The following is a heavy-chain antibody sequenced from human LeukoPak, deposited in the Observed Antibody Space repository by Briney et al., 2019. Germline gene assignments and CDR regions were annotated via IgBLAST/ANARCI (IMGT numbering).Heavy chain of an antibody. CDR1: GYIFGSYW. D-gene: IGHD1-1*01. CDR2: VYPGDLDT. V-gene: IGHV5-51*01. CDR3: ARHRRPGKSLIERGFDF. J-gene: IGHJ5*01. Sequence: HGESLKISCKGSGYIFGSYWIGWVRQMPGRGLEWMGIVYPGDLDTRYSPSFQGQVTVSADGSITTAYLQWSSLEASGSAMYYCARHRRPGKSLIERGFDFWGQGTRVIVSS.